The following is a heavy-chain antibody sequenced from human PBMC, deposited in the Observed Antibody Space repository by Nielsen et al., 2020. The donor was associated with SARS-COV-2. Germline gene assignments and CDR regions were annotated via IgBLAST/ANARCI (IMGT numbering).Heavy chain of an antibody. D-gene: IGHD3-16*01. Sequence: GESLKISCEASGFTFNNYDFYWVRQAPGKGLEWVASISYEGTKKYYADSLTGRFTVSRDSSKNTVYLQMNSLSVEDTAVYHCAKRRAVFMLTFGGEGAMDVWGQGTTVSVSS. CDR3: AKRRAVFMLTFGGEGAMDV. CDR1: GFTFNNYD. V-gene: IGHV3-30*18. J-gene: IGHJ6*02. CDR2: ISYEGTKK.